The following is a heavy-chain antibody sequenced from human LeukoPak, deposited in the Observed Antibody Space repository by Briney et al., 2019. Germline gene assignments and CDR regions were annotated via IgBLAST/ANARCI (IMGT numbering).Heavy chain of an antibody. CDR3: AKDSPYAYYGSGSYWDY. CDR2: ISGSGGST. J-gene: IGHJ4*02. D-gene: IGHD3-10*01. V-gene: IGHV3-23*01. CDR1: GFTFSDYY. Sequence: GGSLRLSCAASGFTFSDYYMSWIRQAPGKGLEWVSAISGSGGSTYYADSVKGRFTISRDNSKNTLYLQMNSLRAEDTAVYYCAKDSPYAYYGSGSYWDYWGQGTLVTVSS.